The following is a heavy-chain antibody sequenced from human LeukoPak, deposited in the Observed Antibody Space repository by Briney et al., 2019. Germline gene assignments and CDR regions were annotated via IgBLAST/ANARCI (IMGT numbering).Heavy chain of an antibody. V-gene: IGHV4-4*08. J-gene: IGHJ4*02. CDR3: ARGLRELSLSHFGY. CDR1: GGSISSYY. Sequence: NPSETLSLTCTVSGGSISSYYWSWIRQPPGKGLEWIGRIYTSGSTNYNPSLKSRVTISVDTSKNQFSLKLSSVTAADTAVYYCARGLRELSLSHFGYWGQGTLVTVSS. D-gene: IGHD3-16*02. CDR2: IYTSGST.